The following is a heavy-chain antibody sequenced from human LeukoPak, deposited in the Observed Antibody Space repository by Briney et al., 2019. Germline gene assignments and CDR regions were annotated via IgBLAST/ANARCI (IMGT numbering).Heavy chain of an antibody. J-gene: IGHJ5*02. CDR2: ILSSGST. D-gene: IGHD3-3*02. CDR1: GGSISNYY. Sequence: PSETLSLTCTVSGGSISNYYWNWIRQSPGKGLEWIGYILSSGSTHHNPSLTSRISLSVDTSRNQFSLKLSSVTAADTAVYYCARRVISEFSIDKGNWLDPWGQGTLVTVSS. CDR3: ARRVISEFSIDKGNWLDP. V-gene: IGHV4-4*09.